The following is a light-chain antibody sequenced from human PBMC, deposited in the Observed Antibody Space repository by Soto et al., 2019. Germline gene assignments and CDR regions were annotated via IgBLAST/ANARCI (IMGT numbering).Light chain of an antibody. CDR3: SSHSSSSAYYV. J-gene: IGLJ1*01. Sequence: QSVLTQPPSASGTPGQRVTISCSGSSSNIGSNYVYWYQQLPGTAPKLLIYRNNQRPSGVPDRFSGSKSGTSASLAISGLRSEDEADYYCSSHSSSSAYYVFGTGTKVTVL. CDR2: RNN. CDR1: SSNIGSNY. V-gene: IGLV1-47*01.